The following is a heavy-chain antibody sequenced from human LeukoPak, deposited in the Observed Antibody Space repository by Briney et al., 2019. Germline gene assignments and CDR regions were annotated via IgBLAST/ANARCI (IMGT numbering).Heavy chain of an antibody. V-gene: IGHV1-69*05. J-gene: IGHJ4*02. Sequence: SVKVSCKASGGTFSSYAISWVRQAPGQGLEWMGRIIPIFVTANYAQKFQGRVPLTTDESTSTAYMELSSLRSEDTAVYYCAVPEGTTVTGYWGQGTLVTVSS. CDR1: GGTFSSYA. CDR2: IIPIFVTA. CDR3: AVPEGTTVTGY. D-gene: IGHD4-17*01.